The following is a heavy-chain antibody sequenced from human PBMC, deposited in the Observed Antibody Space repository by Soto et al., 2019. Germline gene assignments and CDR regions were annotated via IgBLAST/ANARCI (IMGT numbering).Heavy chain of an antibody. Sequence: ASVKVSCKASGYTFTSYFISWVRQAPGQGLEWMGWISAYNGNTNYAQKLQGRVTMTTDTSTSTAYMELRSLRSDDTAVYYCARGSPSENYYYGMDFWSQGTTVTVSS. CDR3: ARGSPSENYYYGMDF. D-gene: IGHD1-26*01. CDR2: ISAYNGNT. CDR1: GYTFTSYF. J-gene: IGHJ6*02. V-gene: IGHV1-18*01.